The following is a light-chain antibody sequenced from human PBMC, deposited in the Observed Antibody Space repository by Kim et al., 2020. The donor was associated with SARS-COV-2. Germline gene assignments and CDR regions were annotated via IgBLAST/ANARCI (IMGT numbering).Light chain of an antibody. CDR3: QSYDDNIWV. J-gene: IGLJ3*02. V-gene: IGLV6-57*01. CDR2: DDH. Sequence: GKTVISSSSRSSGSIVSDVVQWFQPRPGSSPTTVIYDDHKRPSRVPDRFSGSVDSSSNSASLTISGLRTEDEADYYCQSYDDNIWVFGGGTQLTV. CDR1: SGSIVSDV.